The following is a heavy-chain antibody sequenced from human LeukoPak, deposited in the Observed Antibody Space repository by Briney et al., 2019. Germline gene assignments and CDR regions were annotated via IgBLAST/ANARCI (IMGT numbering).Heavy chain of an antibody. V-gene: IGHV4-34*01. Sequence: PSETLSLTCAVYGGSFSGYYWSWIRQPPGKGLEWIGEINHSGSTNYNPSLKSRVTISVDTSKNQFSLKLSSVTAADTAVYYCARIFVVVVVAATSYYYYYMDVWGKGTTVTVSS. D-gene: IGHD2-15*01. CDR2: INHSGST. J-gene: IGHJ6*03. CDR3: ARIFVVVVVAATSYYYYYMDV. CDR1: GGSFSGYY.